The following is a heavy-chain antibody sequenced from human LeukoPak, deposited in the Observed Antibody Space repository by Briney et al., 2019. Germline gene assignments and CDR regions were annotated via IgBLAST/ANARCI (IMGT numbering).Heavy chain of an antibody. V-gene: IGHV3-15*01. CDR2: IKSKTDGGTT. D-gene: IGHD3-10*01. CDR3: TPLWFGESDFDY. Sequence: GGSLRLSCTASGFTFSSYAMSWVRQAPGKGLEWVGRIKSKTDGGTTDYAAPVKGRFTISRDDSKNTLYLQMNSLKTEDTAVYYCTPLWFGESDFDYWGQGTLVTVS. J-gene: IGHJ4*02. CDR1: GFTFSSYA.